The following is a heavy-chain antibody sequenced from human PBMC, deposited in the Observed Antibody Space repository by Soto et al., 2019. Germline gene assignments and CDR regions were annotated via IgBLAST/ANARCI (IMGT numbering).Heavy chain of an antibody. CDR3: ARLVRWQQLARADAFDI. D-gene: IGHD6-13*01. V-gene: IGHV1-2*04. CDR1: GYTFTGYY. Sequence: ASVKVSCKASGYTFTGYYMHWVRQAPGQGLEWMGWINPNSGGTNYAQKFQGWVTMTRDTSISTAYMELSRLRSDDTAVYYCARLVRWQQLARADAFDIWGQGTMVTVSS. CDR2: INPNSGGT. J-gene: IGHJ3*02.